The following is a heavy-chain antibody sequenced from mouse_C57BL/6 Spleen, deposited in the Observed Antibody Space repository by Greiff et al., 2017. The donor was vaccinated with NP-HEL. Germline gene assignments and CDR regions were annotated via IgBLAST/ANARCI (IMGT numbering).Heavy chain of an antibody. V-gene: IGHV5-17*01. D-gene: IGHD2-1*01. Sequence: EVQLVESGGGLVKPGGSLKLSCAASGFTFSYYGMHWVRQAPAKGLEWVAYISSGSSTIYYADTVKGRFTISRDNAKNTLFLQMTSLRSEDTAMYYCAREDYGNLYWGQGTSVTVSS. CDR2: ISSGSSTI. CDR1: GFTFSYYG. CDR3: AREDYGNLY. J-gene: IGHJ4*01.